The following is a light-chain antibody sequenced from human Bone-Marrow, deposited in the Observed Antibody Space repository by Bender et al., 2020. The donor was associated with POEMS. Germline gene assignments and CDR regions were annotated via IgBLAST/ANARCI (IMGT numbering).Light chain of an antibody. CDR2: DVS. CDR3: SSYTSSSTRV. V-gene: IGLV2-14*03. Sequence: QSALTQPRSVSGSPGQSVTISYAGTNSDIGVYNSVSWYRQHPGQAPQLIIYDVSNRPSGISTRFSGSMSGNTASLTISRLQAEDEADYYCSSYTSSSTRVFGTGTKVTVL. J-gene: IGLJ1*01. CDR1: NSDIGVYNS.